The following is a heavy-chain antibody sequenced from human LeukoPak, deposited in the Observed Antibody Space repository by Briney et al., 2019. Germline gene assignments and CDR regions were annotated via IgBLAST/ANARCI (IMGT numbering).Heavy chain of an antibody. CDR3: ARVYFDAFDM. J-gene: IGHJ3*02. CDR2: INPSGGST. Sequence: ASVKVSCKASGYTFINYYIHWVRQAPGQGLEWMGIINPSGGSTSYAQKFQGRVTMTRDTSTSTVYMELSSLRCEDTAVYYCARVYFDAFDMWGQGTMVTVSS. CDR1: GYTFINYY. D-gene: IGHD3-10*01. V-gene: IGHV1-46*01.